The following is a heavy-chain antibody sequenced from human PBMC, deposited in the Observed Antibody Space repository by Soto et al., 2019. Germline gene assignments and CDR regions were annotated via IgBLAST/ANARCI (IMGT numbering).Heavy chain of an antibody. Sequence: ASVKVSCKASGYPFTSYYMHWLRQAPGQGLEWMGVLNPTGGSTTYAQNFQGRVTMTRDTSTSTVYVEVSSLRSGDTAVYYCARAEIPLEPFDYWGQGTLVTVSS. CDR3: ARAEIPLEPFDY. J-gene: IGHJ4*02. CDR1: GYPFTSYY. D-gene: IGHD1-1*01. V-gene: IGHV1-46*01. CDR2: LNPTGGST.